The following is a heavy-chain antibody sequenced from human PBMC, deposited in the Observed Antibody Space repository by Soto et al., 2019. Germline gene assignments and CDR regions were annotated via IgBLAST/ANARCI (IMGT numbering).Heavy chain of an antibody. D-gene: IGHD3-10*01. V-gene: IGHV6-1*01. CDR1: GDSVSSYSAA. Sequence: PSQTLSLTCAISGDSVSSYSAAWNWIRQSPSGGLEWLGRTYYRSRFFSDYAGSVKSRIIINPGTSKNQFSLQLKSVTPEDTAVYYCVRDRYSSSGWFHPCGQGTPVTVSS. CDR3: VRDRYSSSGWFHP. J-gene: IGHJ5*02. CDR2: TYYRSRFFS.